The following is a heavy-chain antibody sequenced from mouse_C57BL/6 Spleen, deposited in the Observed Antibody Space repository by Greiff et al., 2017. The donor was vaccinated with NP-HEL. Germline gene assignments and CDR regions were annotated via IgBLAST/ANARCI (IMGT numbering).Heavy chain of an antibody. CDR3: ARYDYYAMDY. CDR2: INPSSGYT. Sequence: VQLQQSGAELAKPGASVKLSCKASGYTFTSYWMHWVKQRPGQGLEWIGYINPSSGYTKYNQKFKDKAKLTADKSSSTAYMQLSSLTYEDSAVYYCARYDYYAMDYWGQGTSVTVSS. J-gene: IGHJ4*01. CDR1: GYTFTSYW. V-gene: IGHV1-7*01.